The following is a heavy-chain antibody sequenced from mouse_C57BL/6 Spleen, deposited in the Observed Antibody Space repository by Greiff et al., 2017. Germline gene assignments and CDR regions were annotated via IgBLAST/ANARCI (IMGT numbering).Heavy chain of an antibody. CDR3: ARHLLFNVHYYAMDY. D-gene: IGHD2-10*01. CDR2: IYPGDGDT. J-gene: IGHJ4*01. Sequence: VQLQESGPELVKPGASVKISCKASGYAFSSSWMNWVKQRPGKGLEWIGRIYPGDGDTNYNGKFKGKATLTADKSSSTAYMQLSSLTSEDSAVYFCARHLLFNVHYYAMDYWGQGTSVTVSS. CDR1: GYAFSSSW. V-gene: IGHV1-82*01.